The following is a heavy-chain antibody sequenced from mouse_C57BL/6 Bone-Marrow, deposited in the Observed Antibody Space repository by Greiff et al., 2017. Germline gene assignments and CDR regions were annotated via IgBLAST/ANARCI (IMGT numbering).Heavy chain of an antibody. J-gene: IGHJ3*01. D-gene: IGHD2-3*01. V-gene: IGHV1-82*01. CDR1: GYAFSSSW. Sequence: QVQLQQSGPELVKPGASVKISCKASGYAFSSSWMNWVKLRPGKGLEWIGRIYPGDGDTNYNGKFKGKATLTADKSSSTAYMQLSSLTSEVSAVSFCARGASYDGYYVGWFAYWGQGTLVTVSA. CDR3: ARGASYDGYYVGWFAY. CDR2: IYPGDGDT.